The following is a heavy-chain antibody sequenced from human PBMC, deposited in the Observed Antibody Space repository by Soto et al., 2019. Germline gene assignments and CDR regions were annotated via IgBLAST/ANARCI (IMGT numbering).Heavy chain of an antibody. D-gene: IGHD3-10*01. CDR2: ISGSGGST. V-gene: IGHV3-23*01. CDR3: AKVMVRGVITGMDLLDY. CDR1: GFTFSSYA. J-gene: IGHJ4*02. Sequence: GGSLRLSCAASGFTFSSYAMSWVRQAPGKGLEWVSAISGSGGSTYYADSVKGRFTISRDNSKNTLYLQMNSLRAEDTAVYYCAKVMVRGVITGMDLLDYWGQGTLVTVSS.